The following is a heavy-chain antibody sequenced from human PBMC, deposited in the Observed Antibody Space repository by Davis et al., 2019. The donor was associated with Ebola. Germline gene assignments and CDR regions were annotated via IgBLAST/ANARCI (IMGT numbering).Heavy chain of an antibody. Sequence: HTGGSLRLSCAASGFSFSNYWIHWVRQAPGKGPVWVSRISPDGSATGYADSVKGRFTISRDNAKNTLYLQMNSLRDEDTAVYYCARDHGYCSGGSCYSSYFDSWGQGTLVTVSS. CDR1: GFSFSNYW. CDR3: ARDHGYCSGGSCYSSYFDS. CDR2: ISPDGSAT. V-gene: IGHV3-74*01. D-gene: IGHD2-15*01. J-gene: IGHJ4*02.